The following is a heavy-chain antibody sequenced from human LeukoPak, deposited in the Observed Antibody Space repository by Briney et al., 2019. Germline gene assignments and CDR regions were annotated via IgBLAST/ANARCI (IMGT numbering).Heavy chain of an antibody. J-gene: IGHJ6*03. CDR2: INHSGST. CDR1: GGSFSGYY. Sequence: SETLSLTCAVYGGSFSGYYWSWIRQPPGKGLEWIGEINHSGSTNYNPSLKSRVTISVDTSKNQFSLKLSSVTAADTAVYYCARVKITMVRGVINYYYYYYMDVWGKGTTVTVSS. D-gene: IGHD3-10*01. CDR3: ARVKITMVRGVINYYYYYYMDV. V-gene: IGHV4-34*01.